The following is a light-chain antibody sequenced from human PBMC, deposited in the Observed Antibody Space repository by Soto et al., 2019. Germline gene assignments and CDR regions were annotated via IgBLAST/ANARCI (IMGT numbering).Light chain of an antibody. CDR1: QSVRNSY. V-gene: IGKV3-20*01. CDR2: GTS. J-gene: IGKJ3*01. Sequence: TGPLALSPGESAPLSCRASQSVRNSYLAWDQQKPGQAPRLLIYGTSSRASGIPDRFSGSGSGTDFTLTISRLEPEHFAAYDFPECCRYSCTFGHGT. CDR3: PECCRYSCT.